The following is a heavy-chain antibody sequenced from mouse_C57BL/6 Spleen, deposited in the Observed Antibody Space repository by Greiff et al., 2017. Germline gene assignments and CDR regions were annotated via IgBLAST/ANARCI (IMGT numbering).Heavy chain of an antibody. D-gene: IGHD1-1*01. CDR2: IYPGDGDT. J-gene: IGHJ2*01. Sequence: VQLQQSGPELVKPGASVKISCEASGYAFSSSWMNWVKQRPGKGLEWIGRIYPGDGDTNYNGKFKGKATLAADKSSSTAYMQLSSLTSEDSAVYFCARAFYGSGDYWGQGATLTVSS. CDR3: ARAFYGSGDY. V-gene: IGHV1-82*01. CDR1: GYAFSSSW.